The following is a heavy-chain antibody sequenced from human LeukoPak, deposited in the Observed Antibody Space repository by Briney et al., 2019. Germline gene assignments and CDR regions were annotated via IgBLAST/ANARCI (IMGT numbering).Heavy chain of an antibody. J-gene: IGHJ4*02. CDR2: ISSSSYI. Sequence: PGGSLRLSCAASGFTFSSYSMNWVRQAPGKGLEWVSSISSSSYIYYADSVKGRFTISRDNAKNSLYLQMNSLRAEDTAVYYCARDSSGWYYFDCWGQGTLVTVSS. CDR1: GFTFSSYS. V-gene: IGHV3-21*01. D-gene: IGHD6-19*01. CDR3: ARDSSGWYYFDC.